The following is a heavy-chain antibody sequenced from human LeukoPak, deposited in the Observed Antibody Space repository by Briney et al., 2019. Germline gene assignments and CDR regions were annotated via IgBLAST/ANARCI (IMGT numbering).Heavy chain of an antibody. D-gene: IGHD1-1*01. CDR2: TRFDDSYK. Sequence: GGSLRLSCAASGFNFSSSGMHWVRQAPGKGPEWVAFTRFDDSYKAYGDSVKGRFTISRDNSKNTLYLQMDSLRSDDTAVYYCAKSSAGITWFDPWGQGTLVTVSS. J-gene: IGHJ5*02. CDR1: GFNFSSSG. V-gene: IGHV3-30*02. CDR3: AKSSAGITWFDP.